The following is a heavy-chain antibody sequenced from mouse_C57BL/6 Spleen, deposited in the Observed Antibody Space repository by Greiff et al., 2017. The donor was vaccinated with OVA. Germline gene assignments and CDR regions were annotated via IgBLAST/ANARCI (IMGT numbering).Heavy chain of an antibody. V-gene: IGHV5-15*01. CDR1: GFTFSDYG. Sequence: EVKLMESGGGLVQPGGSLKLSCAASGFTFSDYGMAWVRQAPRKGPEWVAFISNLAYSIYYADTVTGRFTISRENAKNTLYLEMSSLRSEDTAMYYCARQSDYDGFAYWGQGTLVTVSA. J-gene: IGHJ3*01. D-gene: IGHD2-4*01. CDR2: ISNLAYSI. CDR3: ARQSDYDGFAY.